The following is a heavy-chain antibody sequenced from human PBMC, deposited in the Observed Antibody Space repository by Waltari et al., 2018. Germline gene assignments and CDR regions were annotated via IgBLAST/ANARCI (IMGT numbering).Heavy chain of an antibody. J-gene: IGHJ3*02. Sequence: QVQLVQSAAEVKKPGASVKVSCKASGYTFTGYYMHWGRQAPGQGLEWVGWINPDSGGTNYAQKFQGRVTMTRDTSISTAYMELRRLRSDDTAVYYCASTPPTNNWYRHTYDIWGQGTTVTVSS. CDR3: ASTPPTNNWYRHTYDI. CDR1: GYTFTGYY. D-gene: IGHD1-1*01. V-gene: IGHV1-2*02. CDR2: INPDSGGT.